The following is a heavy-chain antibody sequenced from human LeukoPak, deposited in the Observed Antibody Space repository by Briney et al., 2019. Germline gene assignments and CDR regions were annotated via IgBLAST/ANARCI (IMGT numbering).Heavy chain of an antibody. J-gene: IGHJ5*02. CDR3: TGGGLVRGVTHWFDP. D-gene: IGHD3-10*01. Sequence: SETLSLTCTVSGYSITSGYYWGWIRQPPGKGLEWIGSIYHSGSTFYNPSLKSRVTISVDPSKNQFSLKLRSVIVADTAVYYCTGGGLVRGVTHWFDPWSQGTLVTVSS. CDR1: GYSITSGYY. CDR2: IYHSGST. V-gene: IGHV4-38-2*02.